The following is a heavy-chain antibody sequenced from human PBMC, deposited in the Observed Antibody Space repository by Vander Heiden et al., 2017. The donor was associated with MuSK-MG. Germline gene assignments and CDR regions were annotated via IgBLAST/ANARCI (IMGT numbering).Heavy chain of an antibody. D-gene: IGHD3-10*01. CDR1: GFSFSSSE. Sequence: EVQLVESGGGLVQPGGSLRLSCAASGFSFSSSEMTWVRQAPGKGLEWVSYISSSGSPIYYADVVKGRFTISRDNAKNSLYLQMNSLRAEDTAVYYCGRGYVSGSAAGVDYWGQGTLVNVSS. V-gene: IGHV3-48*03. J-gene: IGHJ4*02. CDR3: GRGYVSGSAAGVDY. CDR2: ISSSGSPI.